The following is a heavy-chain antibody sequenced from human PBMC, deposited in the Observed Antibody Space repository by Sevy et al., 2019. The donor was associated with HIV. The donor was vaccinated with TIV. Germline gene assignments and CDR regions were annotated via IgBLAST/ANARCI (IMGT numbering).Heavy chain of an antibody. V-gene: IGHV4-59*13. D-gene: IGHD3-3*01. Sequence: SETLSLTCTVSGGSISSYYWSWIRQPPGKGLEWIGYIYYSGSTNYNPSLKSRVTISVDTSKNQFSLKLGSVTAADTAVYYCARAITIFGVVTAPGGMDVWGQGTTVTVSS. CDR1: GGSISSYY. CDR3: ARAITIFGVVTAPGGMDV. CDR2: IYYSGST. J-gene: IGHJ6*02.